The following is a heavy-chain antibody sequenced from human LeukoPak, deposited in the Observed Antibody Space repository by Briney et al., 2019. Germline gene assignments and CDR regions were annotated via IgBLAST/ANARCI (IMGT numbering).Heavy chain of an antibody. CDR3: ARTVYYYGSGSYYPDHYNWFDP. J-gene: IGHJ5*02. CDR1: GGSFSGYY. CDR2: INHSGST. V-gene: IGHV4-34*01. D-gene: IGHD3-10*01. Sequence: SETLSLTCAVYGGSFSGYYWSWIRQPPGKGLEWIGEINHSGSTYYNPSLKSRVTISVDTSKNQFSLKLSSVTAADTAVYYCARTVYYYGSGSYYPDHYNWFDPWGQGTLVTVSS.